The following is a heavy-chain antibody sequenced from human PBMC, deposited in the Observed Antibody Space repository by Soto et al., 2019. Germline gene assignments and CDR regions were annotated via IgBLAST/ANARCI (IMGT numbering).Heavy chain of an antibody. V-gene: IGHV1-2*02. CDR1: GYTFTGYY. D-gene: IGHD3-3*01. Sequence: QVQLVQSGAEVKKPGASVKVSCKASGYTFTGYYVHWVRQAPGHGLEWMGWINPNSGGTNYAQRFQGRVTMTRDTSISKAHMDLSSVRSDDASVYYSARSLRFLLPADGFDIWGQGTMVTVSS. CDR3: ARSLRFLLPADGFDI. CDR2: INPNSGGT. J-gene: IGHJ3*02.